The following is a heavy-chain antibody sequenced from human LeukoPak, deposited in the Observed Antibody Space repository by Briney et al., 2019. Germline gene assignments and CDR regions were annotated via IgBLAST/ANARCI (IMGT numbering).Heavy chain of an antibody. CDR3: ARGGGYCSGCNCHLNWFDP. D-gene: IGHD2-15*01. Sequence: GGSLRLSCAASGFTFSNYDMHWVRQATGKGLEWVSTIGTAGDTYYPGSVKGRFTISRENAKKSFYLQMNSLRAGDTAVYYCARGGGYCSGCNCHLNWFDPWGQGTLVTVSS. CDR1: GFTFSNYD. J-gene: IGHJ5*02. V-gene: IGHV3-13*04. CDR2: IGTAGDT.